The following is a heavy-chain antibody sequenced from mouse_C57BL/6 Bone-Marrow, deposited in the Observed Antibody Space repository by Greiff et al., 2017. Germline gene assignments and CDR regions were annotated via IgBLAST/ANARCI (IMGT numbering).Heavy chain of an antibody. J-gene: IGHJ2*01. D-gene: IGHD4-1*01. CDR1: GYTFTSYW. V-gene: IGHV1-61*01. CDR2: IYPSDSET. CDR3: ARSGELAPDY. Sequence: QVQLQQPGAELVRPGSSVKLSCKASGYTFTSYWMDWVKQRPGQGLEWIGNIYPSDSETHYNQKFKDKATLTVDKSSSTAYMQLSSLTAEDSAVYYSARSGELAPDYWGQGTTLTVSS.